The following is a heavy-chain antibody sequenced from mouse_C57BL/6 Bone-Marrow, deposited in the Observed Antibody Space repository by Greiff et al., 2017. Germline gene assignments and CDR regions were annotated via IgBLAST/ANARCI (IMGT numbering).Heavy chain of an antibody. J-gene: IGHJ2*01. CDR2: IYPGSGST. D-gene: IGHD1-1*01. Sequence: QVQLQQPGAELVKPGASVKMSCKASGYTFTSYWITWVKQRPGQGLEWIGDIYPGSGSTNYNEKFKSKATLTVDTSSSPAYMQLSSLTSEDSAVYYCARSHYYGSSFFDYWGQGTTLTVSS. CDR1: GYTFTSYW. CDR3: ARSHYYGSSFFDY. V-gene: IGHV1-55*01.